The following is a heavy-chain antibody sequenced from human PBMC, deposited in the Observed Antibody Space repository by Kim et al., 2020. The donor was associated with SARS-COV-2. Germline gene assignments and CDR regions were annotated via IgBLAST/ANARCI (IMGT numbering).Heavy chain of an antibody. CDR3: ARDVGSNSLDYFDY. J-gene: IGHJ4*02. CDR2: ITASGRDT. Sequence: GGSLRLSCEASDFTFRNYAMNWVRQALGKGLEWVSAITASGRDTYYAGSVKGRFTISRDNSKNSLYLQLDSLRGGETAIYHCARDVGSNSLDYFDYWGLGTLVTVST. V-gene: IGHV3-23*01. CDR1: DFTFRNYA. D-gene: IGHD1-1*01.